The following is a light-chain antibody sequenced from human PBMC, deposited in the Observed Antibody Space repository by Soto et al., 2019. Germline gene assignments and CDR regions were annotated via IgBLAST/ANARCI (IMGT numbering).Light chain of an antibody. CDR1: QSLNNY. V-gene: IGKV1-5*01. CDR2: DAS. J-gene: IGKJ2*01. Sequence: DIQMTQSPSTLSASVGDRVTITCRASQSLNNYLAWYQQKPGKAPKLLIYDASTLERGVPSRFSGTGSGTEFTLTISSLQPEDFATYYCQQFNNYPRTFGQGTKVDI. CDR3: QQFNNYPRT.